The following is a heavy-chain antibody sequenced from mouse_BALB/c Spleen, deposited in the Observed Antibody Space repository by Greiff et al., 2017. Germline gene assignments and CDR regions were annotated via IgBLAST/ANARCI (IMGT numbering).Heavy chain of an antibody. CDR2: ISNGGGST. D-gene: IGHD2-14*01. J-gene: IGHJ3*01. V-gene: IGHV5-12-2*01. Sequence: VQLKQSGGGLVKPGGSLKLSCAASGFTFSSYTMSWVRQTPEKRLEWVAYISNGGGSTYYPATVKGRFTVSRDNTKNTLYLQMSSLKSEDTAMYYCASHSYRYDGFAYWGQGTLVTVSA. CDR1: GFTFSSYT. CDR3: ASHSYRYDGFAY.